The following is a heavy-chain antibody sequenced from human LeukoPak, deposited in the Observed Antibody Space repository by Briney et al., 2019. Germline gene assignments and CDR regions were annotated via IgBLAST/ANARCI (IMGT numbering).Heavy chain of an antibody. Sequence: GGSLRLSCAASGFTFSSYAMSWVRQAPGKGLEWVSAISGGGSSTYYADSVKGRFTISRDNSKNTLYLQMNSLGAADTAVYYCVRALGDYWGQGDYWGQGTLVTVSS. D-gene: IGHD3-16*01. J-gene: IGHJ4*02. V-gene: IGHV3-23*01. CDR2: ISGGGSST. CDR3: VRALGDYWGQGDY. CDR1: GFTFSSYA.